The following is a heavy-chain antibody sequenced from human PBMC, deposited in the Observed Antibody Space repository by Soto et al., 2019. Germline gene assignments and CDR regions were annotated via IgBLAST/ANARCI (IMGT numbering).Heavy chain of an antibody. Sequence: EVQLVQSGAEVKKPGESLKISCKGSGYSFTSYGIGWLRQMPGKGLEWMGITYPGDSDIRYSPSFQGQVTFSADKSISTAYVQWSRLKASDTAMYYCARYFQGACGGTINSAFDIWCQGKMVTVPS. D-gene: IGHD1-7*01. CDR1: GYSFTSYG. CDR2: TYPGDSDI. J-gene: IGHJ3*02. V-gene: IGHV5-51*03. CDR3: ARYFQGACGGTINSAFDI.